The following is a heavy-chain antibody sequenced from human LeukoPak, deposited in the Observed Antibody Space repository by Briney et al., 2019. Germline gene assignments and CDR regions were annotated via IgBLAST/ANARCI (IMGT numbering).Heavy chain of an antibody. J-gene: IGHJ6*02. CDR1: EFPFGTYW. Sequence: GGSLRLSCTASEFPFGTYWMTWARQAPGKGLEWVGNIVQDGSEKYYVDSVKGRFTISRDNTKNLLYLQMTSLRAEDTAVYYCARGFQGLDVWAKGPWSPSP. CDR2: IVQDGSEK. CDR3: ARGFQGLDV. D-gene: IGHD2-21*01. V-gene: IGHV3-7*05.